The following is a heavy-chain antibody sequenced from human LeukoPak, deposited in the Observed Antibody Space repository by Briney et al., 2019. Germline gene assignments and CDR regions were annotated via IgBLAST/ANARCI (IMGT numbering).Heavy chain of an antibody. D-gene: IGHD1-1*01. Sequence: ASVKVSCKASGYTFTGYYMHWVRQAPGQGLEWMGWISAYNGNTNYAQKLQGRVTMTTDTSTSTAYMELRSLRSDDTAVYYCARDRTAVAPDYWGQGTLVTVSS. J-gene: IGHJ4*02. V-gene: IGHV1-18*04. CDR1: GYTFTGYY. CDR3: ARDRTAVAPDY. CDR2: ISAYNGNT.